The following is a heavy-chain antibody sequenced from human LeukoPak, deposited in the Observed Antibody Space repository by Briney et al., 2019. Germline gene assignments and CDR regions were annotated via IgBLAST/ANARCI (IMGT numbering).Heavy chain of an antibody. Sequence: ASVKVSCNASGYTFTGYYMHWVRQAPGQGLEWMGWINPNSGGTNYAQKFQGRVTMTRDTSISTAYMELSRLRSDDTAVYYCARPYYYHSSGSYHDAFDIWGQGTMVTVSS. CDR2: INPNSGGT. J-gene: IGHJ3*02. CDR3: ARPYYYHSSGSYHDAFDI. D-gene: IGHD3-22*01. V-gene: IGHV1-2*02. CDR1: GYTFTGYY.